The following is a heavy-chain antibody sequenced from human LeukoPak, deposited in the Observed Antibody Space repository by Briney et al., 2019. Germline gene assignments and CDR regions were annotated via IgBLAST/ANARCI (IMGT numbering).Heavy chain of an antibody. D-gene: IGHD3-16*02. J-gene: IGHJ5*02. CDR3: ARDENGYVWGSFRA. CDR1: GGSISSSSYY. V-gene: IGHV4-39*07. Sequence: SETLSLTCTVSGGSISSSSYYWGWIRQPPGKGLEWIGSIYYSGSTYYNPSRKSRVTISVDTSKNQFSLKLSSVTAADTAVYYCARDENGYVWGSFRAWGQGTLVTVSS. CDR2: IYYSGST.